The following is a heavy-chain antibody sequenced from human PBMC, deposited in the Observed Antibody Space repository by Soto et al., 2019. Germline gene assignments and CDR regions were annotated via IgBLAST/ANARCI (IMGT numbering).Heavy chain of an antibody. Sequence: PGGSLRLSCAASGFTFSSYSMNWVRQAPGKGLEWVSYISSSSSTIYYADSVKGRFTISRDNAKKSLYLQMNSLRDEDTAVYYRARDFENYGDYYFDYRGQGTLVTVSS. CDR3: ARDFENYGDYYFDY. D-gene: IGHD4-17*01. V-gene: IGHV3-48*02. J-gene: IGHJ4*02. CDR2: ISSSSSTI. CDR1: GFTFSSYS.